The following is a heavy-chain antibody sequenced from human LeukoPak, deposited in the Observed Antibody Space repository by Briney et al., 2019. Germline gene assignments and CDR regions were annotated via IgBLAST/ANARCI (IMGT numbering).Heavy chain of an antibody. CDR1: GFTFSNYG. D-gene: IGHD3-10*01. CDR2: ISTDGSNK. Sequence: GRSLRLSCAASGFTFSNYGLHWVRQAPGKGLEWVALISTDGSNKNYADSVKGRFTISRDNSKNTLYLQMNSLRVEDTAVYYCAKDSSSTWFGGGSKWGQGTLVTVSS. CDR3: AKDSSSTWFGGGSK. J-gene: IGHJ4*02. V-gene: IGHV3-30*18.